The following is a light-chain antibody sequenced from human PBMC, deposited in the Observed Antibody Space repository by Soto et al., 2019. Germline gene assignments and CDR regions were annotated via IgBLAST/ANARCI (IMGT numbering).Light chain of an antibody. CDR2: DAS. J-gene: IGKJ4*01. V-gene: IGKV1-13*02. CDR3: QQFNSYLLT. Sequence: AIHLTQSPSSLSTYKRDTVTITCRASQGISSALAWYQQKPGNAPKLLIYDASSLESGVPSRFSGSGSGTDFTLTISSLQPEDFATYYCQQFNSYLLTFGGGTKV. CDR1: QGISSA.